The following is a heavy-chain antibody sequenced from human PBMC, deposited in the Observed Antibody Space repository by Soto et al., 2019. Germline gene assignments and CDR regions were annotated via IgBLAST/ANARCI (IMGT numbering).Heavy chain of an antibody. J-gene: IGHJ6*02. CDR3: ARDVSHDGATPGRYYGMDV. Sequence: QVQLVQSGAEVKKPGSSVKVSCKASGGTFSSYAISWVRQAPGQGLEWMGGIIPIFGTANYAQKFQGRVTITADESTSTDYMELSSLRSEDTAVYYCARDVSHDGATPGRYYGMDVWGQGTTVTVSS. D-gene: IGHD4-17*01. CDR1: GGTFSSYA. CDR2: IIPIFGTA. V-gene: IGHV1-69*01.